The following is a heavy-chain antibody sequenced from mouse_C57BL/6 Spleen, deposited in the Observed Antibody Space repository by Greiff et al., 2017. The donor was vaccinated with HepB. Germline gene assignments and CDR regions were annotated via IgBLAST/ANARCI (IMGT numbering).Heavy chain of an antibody. CDR3: ARSLLTPFAY. V-gene: IGHV1-80*01. Sequence: LQESGAELVKPGASVKISCKASGYAFSSYWMNWVKQRPGKGLEWIGQIYPGDGDTNYNGKFKGKATLTADKSSSTAYMQLSSLTSEDSAVYFCARSLLTPFAYWGQGTLVTVSA. CDR2: IYPGDGDT. D-gene: IGHD4-1*01. CDR1: GYAFSSYW. J-gene: IGHJ3*01.